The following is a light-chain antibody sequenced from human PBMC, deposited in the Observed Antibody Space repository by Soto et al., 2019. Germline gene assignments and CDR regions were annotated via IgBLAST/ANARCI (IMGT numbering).Light chain of an antibody. J-gene: IGLJ1*01. CDR2: EGS. V-gene: IGLV2-23*01. CDR3: CSYAGTSTYV. CDR1: SSDVGSYNL. Sequence: QSVLTQPASVSGSPGQSITISCTGTSSDVGSYNLVSWYQQHPGKAPKLMIYEGSKRRSGVSNRFSGSKSGNTASLTISGLQAEDEADYSCCSYAGTSTYVFGTGTKVTVL.